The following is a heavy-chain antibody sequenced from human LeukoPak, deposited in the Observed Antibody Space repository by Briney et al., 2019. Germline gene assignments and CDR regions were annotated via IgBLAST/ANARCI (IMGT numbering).Heavy chain of an antibody. CDR1: GGSISSGSYY. J-gene: IGHJ4*02. D-gene: IGHD6-13*01. V-gene: IGHV4-61*02. CDR2: IYTSGST. Sequence: SETLSLTCTVSGGSISSGSYYWSWIRQPAGKGLEWIGRIYTSGSTNYNPSLKSRVTISVDTSKNQFSLKLSSVTAADTAVYYCARGPGTEYVDYWGQGTLVTVSS. CDR3: ARGPGTEYVDY.